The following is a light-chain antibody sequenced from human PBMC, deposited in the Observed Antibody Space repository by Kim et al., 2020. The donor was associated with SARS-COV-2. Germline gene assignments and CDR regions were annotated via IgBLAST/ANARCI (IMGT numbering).Light chain of an antibody. CDR3: QQYYSTPPKT. CDR2: WAS. J-gene: IGKJ1*01. V-gene: IGKV4-1*01. Sequence: TINCKSSRTILYSSNNKNYLAWYQQKPGQPPKLLIYWASTRESGVPDRFSGRGSGTDFTLTISSLQAEDVAVYYCQQYYSTPPKTFGQGTKVDIK. CDR1: RTILYSSNNKNY.